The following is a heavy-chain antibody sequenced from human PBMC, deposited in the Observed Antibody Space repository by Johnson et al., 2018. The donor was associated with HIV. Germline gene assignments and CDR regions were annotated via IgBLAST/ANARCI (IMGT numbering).Heavy chain of an antibody. J-gene: IGHJ3*02. D-gene: IGHD6-13*01. CDR2: LSWNSGRI. CDR1: GFAFDEHD. Sequence: VQLVESGGGLVQTGRSLRLSCAASGFAFDEHDMHWVRQAPGKGLEWVSGLSWNSGRIGYADSVKGRFTITRDNAKNSLYLQMNSLRAEDTALYFCARRAAGGIVGAFDIWGQGTMVTVSS. CDR3: ARRAAGGIVGAFDI. V-gene: IGHV3-9*01.